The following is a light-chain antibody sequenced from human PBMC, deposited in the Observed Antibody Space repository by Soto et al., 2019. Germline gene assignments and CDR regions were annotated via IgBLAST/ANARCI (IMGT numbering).Light chain of an antibody. CDR1: SSDVGDYNY. CDR3: SSYSSNTSLRYV. J-gene: IGLJ1*01. Sequence: QSVLTQPASVSGSPGQSITISCTGASSDVGDYNYVSWYQQNPGKAPKLMVYEVSNRPSGVSDRFSGSKSGNTASLTISGLQTEDEADYYCSSYSSNTSLRYVFGTGTNVTVL. CDR2: EVS. V-gene: IGLV2-14*01.